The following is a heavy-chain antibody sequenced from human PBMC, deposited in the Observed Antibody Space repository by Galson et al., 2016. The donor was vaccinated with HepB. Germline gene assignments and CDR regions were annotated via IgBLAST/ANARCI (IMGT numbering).Heavy chain of an antibody. CDR3: ARSGDFRSGYSGYGMDV. J-gene: IGHJ6*02. V-gene: IGHV3-66*01. D-gene: IGHD3-3*01. CDR1: GLNVSSSY. CDR2: VYAGGTTK. Sequence: SLRLSCAASGLNVSSSYMNWVRQAPGRGLEWVSVVYAGGTTKYYADSVKGRFTISRDNSKNTLYLQMNSLRGEDTALYYCARSGDFRSGYSGYGMDVWGQGTTVTVSS.